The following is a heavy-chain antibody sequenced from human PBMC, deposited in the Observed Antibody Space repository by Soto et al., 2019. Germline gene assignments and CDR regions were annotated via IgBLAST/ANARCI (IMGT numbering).Heavy chain of an antibody. J-gene: IGHJ6*02. V-gene: IGHV1-58*01. Sequence: SVKVSCKASGFTFTSSAVQWVRQARGQRLEWIGWIVVGSGNTNYAQKFQERVTVTRDMSTSTAYMELSSLRSEDTAVYYCAATPYYDFWSGHYYGMDVWGQGTTVTVSS. D-gene: IGHD3-3*01. CDR1: GFTFTSSA. CDR2: IVVGSGNT. CDR3: AATPYYDFWSGHYYGMDV.